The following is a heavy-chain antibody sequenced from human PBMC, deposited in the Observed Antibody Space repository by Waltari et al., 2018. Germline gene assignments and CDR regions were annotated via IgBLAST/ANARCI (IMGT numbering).Heavy chain of an antibody. Sequence: QLQLQGSGPGLVKPSETLSLACNVSGASISSSVHYWGWIRRPPGKGLEWIGSVYFTGTTYYNPSVKSRISISVDTSKSQFSLRLTSVTAADTAVYYCARAYDSTGYYRYFDLWGRGTLVTVSS. CDR1: GASISSSVHY. D-gene: IGHD3-22*01. V-gene: IGHV4-39*01. CDR3: ARAYDSTGYYRYFDL. CDR2: VYFTGTT. J-gene: IGHJ2*01.